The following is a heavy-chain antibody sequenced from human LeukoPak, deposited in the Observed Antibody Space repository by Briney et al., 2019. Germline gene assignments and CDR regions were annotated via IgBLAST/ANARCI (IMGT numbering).Heavy chain of an antibody. CDR1: GGTFSSYA. CDR2: IIPILGIA. Sequence: SVKVSCKASGGTFSSYAISWVRQAPGRGLEWMGRIIPILGIANYAQKFQGRVTITADKSTSTAYMELSSLRSEDTAVYYCASMAAAGTNYWGQGTLVTVSS. J-gene: IGHJ4*02. V-gene: IGHV1-69*04. CDR3: ASMAAAGTNY. D-gene: IGHD6-13*01.